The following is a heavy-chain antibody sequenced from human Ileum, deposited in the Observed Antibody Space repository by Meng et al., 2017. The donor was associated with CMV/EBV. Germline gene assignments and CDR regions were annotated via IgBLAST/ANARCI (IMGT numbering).Heavy chain of an antibody. V-gene: IGHV1-18*01. CDR2: ISAYSNYT. CDR1: GYTFANYG. D-gene: IGHD2-21*01. CDR3: ARARSGRVSSDCYLCPMDV. Sequence: SVKVSCKTSGYTFANYGIVWVRQAPGQGLEWMGWISAYSNYTTYAQKVQDRVTMTTDTSTSTAFMELRSLRSDDTAVYFCARARSGRVSSDCYLCPMDVWGQGTTVTVSS. J-gene: IGHJ6*02.